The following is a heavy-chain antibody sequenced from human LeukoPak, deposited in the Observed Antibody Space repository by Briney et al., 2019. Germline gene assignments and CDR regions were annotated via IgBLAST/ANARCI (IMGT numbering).Heavy chain of an antibody. CDR2: INPNSGGT. V-gene: IGHV1-2*02. CDR3: ARDIGLPENWFDP. CDR1: GYTFTGYY. D-gene: IGHD5-12*01. Sequence: ASVKVSCKASGYTFTGYYMHWVRQAPGQGLEWMGWINPNSGGTNYAQKFQGRVTMTRDTSISTAYMELSRLRSDDTAVYYCARDIGLPENWFDPWGQGTLVAVSS. J-gene: IGHJ5*02.